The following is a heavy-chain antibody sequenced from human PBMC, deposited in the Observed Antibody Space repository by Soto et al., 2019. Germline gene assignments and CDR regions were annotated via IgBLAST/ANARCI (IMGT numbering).Heavy chain of an antibody. V-gene: IGHV3-33*01. CDR2: IWYDGSNK. J-gene: IGHJ1*01. CDR1: GFTFSSYG. D-gene: IGHD4-17*01. CDR3: ARDSGYCDSEYFQH. Sequence: QVQLVESGGGVVQPGRSLRLSCAASGFTFSSYGMHWVRQAPGKGLEWVAVIWYDGSNKYYADSVKGRFTISRDNSKHTLYLQMNSLRAEDTAVYYCARDSGYCDSEYFQHWGQGTLVTVSS.